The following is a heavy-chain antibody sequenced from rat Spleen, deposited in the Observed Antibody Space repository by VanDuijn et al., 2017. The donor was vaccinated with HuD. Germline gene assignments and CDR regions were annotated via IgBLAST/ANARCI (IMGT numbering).Heavy chain of an antibody. CDR1: GFSLTSYH. V-gene: IGHV2-43*01. Sequence: QVQLKESGPGLVQPSQTLSLTCTVSGFSLTSYHVSWVRQPPGKGLEWMGVIWGDGSTAYNSALKSRLSIGKDTSKSQVFLKMDSLQTEDTATYYCARESPFEYTTDYWGQGFMVTVSS. J-gene: IGHJ2*01. D-gene: IGHD1-5*01. CDR2: IWGDGST. CDR3: ARESPFEYTTDY.